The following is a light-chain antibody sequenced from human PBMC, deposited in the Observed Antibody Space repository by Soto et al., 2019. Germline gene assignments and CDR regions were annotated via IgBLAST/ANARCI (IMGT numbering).Light chain of an antibody. Sequence: QSALTQPASVSGSPGQSIAVSCAGTSGDVGSYGRVSWYQQHPGKAPTLIIYEVNKRPSGVSNRFSGSKSGNTASLTISGLRTEDEADYYCCSSVGGPHWVFGGGTKLTVL. CDR1: SGDVGSYGR. CDR2: EVN. J-gene: IGLJ3*02. V-gene: IGLV2-23*02. CDR3: CSSVGGPHWV.